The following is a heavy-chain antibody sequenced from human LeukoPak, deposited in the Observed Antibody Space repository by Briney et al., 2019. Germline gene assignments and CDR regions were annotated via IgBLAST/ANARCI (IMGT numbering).Heavy chain of an antibody. Sequence: GGSLRLSCAASGFTFGDYGMSWVRQAPGKGLEWVSGINWNGGRTVYADSVKGRFTISRDNAKNSLYLQMNSLRAEDTALYYCAREVEYYDSSGHDYWGQGTLVTVSS. D-gene: IGHD3-22*01. CDR2: INWNGGRT. J-gene: IGHJ4*02. CDR1: GFTFGDYG. CDR3: AREVEYYDSSGHDY. V-gene: IGHV3-20*04.